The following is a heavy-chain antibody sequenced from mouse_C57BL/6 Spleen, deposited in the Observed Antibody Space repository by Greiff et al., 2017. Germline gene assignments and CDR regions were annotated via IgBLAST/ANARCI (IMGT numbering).Heavy chain of an antibody. CDR2: INPNNGGT. CDR1: GYTFTDYY. CDR3: AHETDY. Sequence: EVQLQQSGPELVKPGASVKISCKASGYTFTDYYMNWVKPSPGKSLEWIGDINPNNGGTSYNQKFKGKATLTVDTSSSTASMELRSLTSEDSAVYCGAHETDYWGQGTTLTGSS. J-gene: IGHJ2*01. V-gene: IGHV1-26*01.